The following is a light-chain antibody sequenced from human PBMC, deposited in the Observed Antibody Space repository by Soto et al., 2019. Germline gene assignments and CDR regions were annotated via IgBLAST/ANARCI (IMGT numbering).Light chain of an antibody. CDR3: QQFYSTPHT. J-gene: IGKJ1*01. Sequence: EIVMTQPPATLSVSPGERATLSCRASQSVGSYLACYQQKPGQAPRLLIYDASNRATGIPDRFSGSGSGTDFTLTISSLQAEDVAVYYCQQFYSTPHTFGQGTKVDIK. CDR1: QSVGSY. V-gene: IGKV3D-15*01. CDR2: DAS.